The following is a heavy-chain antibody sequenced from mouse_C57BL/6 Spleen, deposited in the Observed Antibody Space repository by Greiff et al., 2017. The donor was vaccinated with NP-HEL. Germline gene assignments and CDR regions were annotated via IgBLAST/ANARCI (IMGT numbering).Heavy chain of an antibody. CDR2: ISSGGSYT. CDR1: GFTFSSYG. V-gene: IGHV5-6*01. CDR3: ASLYYGNYVEAWFAY. Sequence: EVTLVESGGDLVKPGGSLKLSCAASGFTFSSYGLSWVRQTPDKRLEWVATISSGGSYTYYPDSVKGRFTISRDNAKNTLYLQMSSLKSEDTAMYYCASLYYGNYVEAWFAYWGQGTLVTVSA. D-gene: IGHD2-1*01. J-gene: IGHJ3*01.